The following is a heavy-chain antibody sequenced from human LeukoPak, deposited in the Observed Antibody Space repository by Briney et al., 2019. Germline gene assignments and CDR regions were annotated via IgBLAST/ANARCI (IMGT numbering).Heavy chain of an antibody. V-gene: IGHV3-15*01. Sequence: GGSLRLSCAASGFTFSNAWMSWVRQAPGKGLEWVGRIKSKTDGGTTDYAAPVKGRFTISRDDSKNTLYLQMNSLKTEDTAVYYCTTDDPRPLTYRNAFDIWGQGTMVTVSS. CDR1: GFTFSNAW. CDR3: TTDDPRPLTYRNAFDI. D-gene: IGHD4-11*01. J-gene: IGHJ3*02. CDR2: IKSKTDGGTT.